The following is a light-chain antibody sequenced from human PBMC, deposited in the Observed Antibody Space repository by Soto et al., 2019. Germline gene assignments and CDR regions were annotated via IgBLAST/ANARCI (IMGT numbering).Light chain of an antibody. J-gene: IGKJ3*01. CDR2: AAS. CDR1: QSINTY. CDR3: QSSHSHSRT. Sequence: DIQMTQSPSSLSASVGDRVTITCRASQSINTYLNWYQQKPGKAPKLLIYAASSLQSGVPSRFSGSGYRTHFPLTIGSRQPEDFATYYCQSSHSHSRTFGPGTKVDI. V-gene: IGKV1-39*01.